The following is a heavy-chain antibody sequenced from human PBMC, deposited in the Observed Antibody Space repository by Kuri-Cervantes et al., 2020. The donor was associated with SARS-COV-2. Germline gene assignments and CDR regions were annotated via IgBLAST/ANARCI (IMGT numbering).Heavy chain of an antibody. CDR3: ASWLSSAGFDY. CDR2: IYYSGST. J-gene: IGHJ4*02. CDR1: GGSVSSGSYY. D-gene: IGHD2/OR15-2a*01. V-gene: IGHV4-61*01. Sequence: SETLSLTCTVSGGSVSSGSYYWSWIRQPPGKGLEWIGYIYYSGSTNYNPSLKSRVTISVDTSKNQFSLKLSSVTAADTAVYYCASWLSSAGFDYWGQGTLVTVSS.